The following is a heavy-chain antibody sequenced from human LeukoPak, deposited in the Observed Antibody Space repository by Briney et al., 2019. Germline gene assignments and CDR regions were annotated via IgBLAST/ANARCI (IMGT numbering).Heavy chain of an antibody. V-gene: IGHV1-2*02. J-gene: IGHJ2*01. CDR1: GYTFNAYY. Sequence: ASVKVSCKASGYTFNAYYLHWVRQAPGQGLEWMGWINPNSGDTKYTQKFQGRVTMTGDTSISTAYMELSRLRFDDTAVYYCAILRLSTGLWWFFDLWGRGTLVTVSS. CDR3: AILRLSTGLWWFFDL. CDR2: INPNSGDT. D-gene: IGHD2-8*02.